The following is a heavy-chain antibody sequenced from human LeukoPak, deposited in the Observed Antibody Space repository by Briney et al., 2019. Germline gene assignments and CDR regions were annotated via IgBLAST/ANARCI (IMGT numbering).Heavy chain of an antibody. CDR1: GFTFSSYW. D-gene: IGHD6-13*01. V-gene: IGHV3-21*01. Sequence: GGSLRLSCAASGFTFSSYWMSWVRQAPGKGLEWVSSISSSSYIYYADSVKGRFTISRDNAKNSLYLQMNSLRAEDTAVYYCAREEDSSSCRRCPFDYWGQGTLVTVSS. J-gene: IGHJ4*02. CDR2: ISSSSYI. CDR3: AREEDSSSCRRCPFDY.